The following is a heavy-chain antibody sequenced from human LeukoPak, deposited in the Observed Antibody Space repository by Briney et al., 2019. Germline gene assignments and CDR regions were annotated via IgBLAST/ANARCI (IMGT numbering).Heavy chain of an antibody. Sequence: ASVKVSCKASGYTFTSYGISWVRQAPGQGLEWMGWISAYNGNTNYAQKLQGRVTMTTDTSTSTAYMELRSLRSDDTAVYYCARGAYYYDSSGHANDYWGQGTLVTVSS. V-gene: IGHV1-18*01. D-gene: IGHD3-22*01. J-gene: IGHJ4*02. CDR3: ARGAYYYDSSGHANDY. CDR2: ISAYNGNT. CDR1: GYTFTSYG.